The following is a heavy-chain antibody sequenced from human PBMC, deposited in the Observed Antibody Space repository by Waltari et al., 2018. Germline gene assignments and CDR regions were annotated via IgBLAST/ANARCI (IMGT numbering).Heavy chain of an antibody. Sequence: QVQLVQSGAEVKKPGASVKVSCKASGYTFTSYDINWVRQATGQGLEWMGWMNPNSGTTVYAQKFQGRVTMTRNTSISTAYMELSSLRSEDTAVYYCARGSRITMIVVVGTNAFDIWGQGTMVTVSS. D-gene: IGHD3-22*01. CDR1: GYTFTSYD. CDR2: MNPNSGTT. V-gene: IGHV1-8*02. CDR3: ARGSRITMIVVVGTNAFDI. J-gene: IGHJ3*02.